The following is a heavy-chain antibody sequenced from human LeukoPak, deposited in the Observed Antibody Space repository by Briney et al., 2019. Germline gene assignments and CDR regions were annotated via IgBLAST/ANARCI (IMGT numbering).Heavy chain of an antibody. D-gene: IGHD3-10*01. CDR3: ATGGSGSYYNVYYFDY. CDR1: GYTLTELS. V-gene: IGHV1-24*01. CDR2: FDPEDGET. J-gene: IGHJ4*02. Sequence: GASVKVSCKVSGYTLTELSMHWVRQAPGKGLEWMGGFDPEDGETIYAQKLQGRVTMTEDTSTDTAYMELSSLRSEDTAVYYCATGGSGSYYNVYYFDYWGQGTLVTVSS.